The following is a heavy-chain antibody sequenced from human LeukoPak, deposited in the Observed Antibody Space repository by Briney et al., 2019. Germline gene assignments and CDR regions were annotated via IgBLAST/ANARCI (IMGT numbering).Heavy chain of an antibody. CDR2: INHSGST. CDR1: GGSFSAYY. J-gene: IGHJ4*02. V-gene: IGHV4-34*01. CDR3: ARRGTYLVR. D-gene: IGHD1-26*01. Sequence: SETLSLTCAVYGGSFSAYYWSWIRQPPGKGLEWIGEINHSGSTNYNPSLKSRVTISVDTPKNQFSLKLSSVTAADTAVYYCARRGTYLVRWGQGTLVTVSS.